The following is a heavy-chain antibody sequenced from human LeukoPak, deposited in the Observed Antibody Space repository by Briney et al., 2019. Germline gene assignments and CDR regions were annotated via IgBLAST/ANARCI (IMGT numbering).Heavy chain of an antibody. CDR3: ARVSGDSSSWYPLSGWYFDL. V-gene: IGHV4-39*07. J-gene: IGHJ2*01. D-gene: IGHD6-13*01. CDR2: IYYSGST. CDR1: GGSISSSSYY. Sequence: PSETLSLTCTVSGGSISSSSYYWGWIRQPPGKGLEWIGSIYYSGSTYYNPSLKSRVTISVDTSKNQFSLKLSSVTAADTAVYYCARVSGDSSSWYPLSGWYFDLWGRGTLVTVSS.